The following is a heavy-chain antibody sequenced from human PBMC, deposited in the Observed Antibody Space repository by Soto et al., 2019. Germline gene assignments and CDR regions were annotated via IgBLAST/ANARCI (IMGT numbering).Heavy chain of an antibody. D-gene: IGHD2-21*02. CDR3: ARSIVVVTALDY. CDR1: GYTFTSYA. CDR2: INAGNGNT. Sequence: QVQIVQSGAEEKKPGASVKVSCKASGYTFTSYAMHWVRQAPGQRLEWMGWINAGNGNTKYSQKFQGRVTITRDTSASTGYMELSSLRSEDTAVYYCARSIVVVTALDYWCQGTLVTVSS. V-gene: IGHV1-3*05. J-gene: IGHJ4*02.